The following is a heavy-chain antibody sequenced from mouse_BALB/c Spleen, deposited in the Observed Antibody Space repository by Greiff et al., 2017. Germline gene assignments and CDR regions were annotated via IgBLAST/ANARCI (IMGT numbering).Heavy chain of an antibody. D-gene: IGHD2-1*01. Sequence: EVQLVESGGGLVKPGGSLKLSCAASGFAFSSYDMSWVRQTPEKRLEWVAYISSGGGSTYYPDTVKGRFTISRDNAKNTLYLQMSSLKSEDTAMYYCASFGNYVGFAYWGQGTLVTVSA. CDR1: GFAFSSYD. J-gene: IGHJ3*01. V-gene: IGHV5-12-1*01. CDR2: ISSGGGST. CDR3: ASFGNYVGFAY.